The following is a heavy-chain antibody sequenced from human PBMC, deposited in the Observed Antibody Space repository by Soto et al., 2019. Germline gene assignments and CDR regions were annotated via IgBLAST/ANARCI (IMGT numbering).Heavy chain of an antibody. J-gene: IGHJ6*02. V-gene: IGHV3-48*03. CDR2: IDDVGRTT. CDR3: PRGHCTVTNGLSPSDARDV. Sequence: SLRLSIVDSGLIISSFKMGNFEMNWVRQAPGKGLEWVSYIDDVGRTTFYADSVKGRFTISRDNVRNSVSLQMNSLRAEDTAVYYCPRGHCTVTNGLSPSDARDVSGQGNMVTVSS. D-gene: IGHD2-8*01. CDR1: GLIISSFKMGNFE.